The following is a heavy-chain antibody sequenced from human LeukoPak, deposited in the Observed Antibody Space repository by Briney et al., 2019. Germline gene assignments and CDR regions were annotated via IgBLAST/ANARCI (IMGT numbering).Heavy chain of an antibody. V-gene: IGHV4-61*08. CDR2: IYYSGST. CDR1: GGSISNSGYS. J-gene: IGHJ4*02. D-gene: IGHD1-14*01. CDR3: ARDLHSHPDHYFDY. Sequence: SETLSLTCTVSGGSISNSGYSWGWIRQPPGKGLEWIGYIYYSGSTNYNPSLKSRVTISVDTSKNQFSLKLSSVTAADTAVYYCARDLHSHPDHYFDYWGQGTLVTVSS.